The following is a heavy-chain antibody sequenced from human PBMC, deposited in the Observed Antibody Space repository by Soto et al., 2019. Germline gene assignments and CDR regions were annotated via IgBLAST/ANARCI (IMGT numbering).Heavy chain of an antibody. J-gene: IGHJ4*02. D-gene: IGHD3-3*01. V-gene: IGHV3-15*07. CDR3: NSCPDLWGVQTPL. CDR1: GFSITNTW. Sequence: EVQLVESGGGLVQPGGSLRLSCAASGFSITNTWMHWVRQAPGQGLEWVGRVKSKADGGTADYAAAVKGRFTVSRDDSQNTQSLQLNCRNMEDTAVYYCNSCPDLWGVQTPLWGQATPVSVSP. CDR2: VKSKADGGTA.